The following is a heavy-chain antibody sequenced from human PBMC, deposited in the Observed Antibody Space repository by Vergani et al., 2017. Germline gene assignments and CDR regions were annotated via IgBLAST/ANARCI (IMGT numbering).Heavy chain of an antibody. V-gene: IGHV3-48*01. Sequence: EVQLVESGGGLVQPGGSLRLSCAASGFSFSSYGMNWVRQAPGKGLEWIAYIYTSTSAINYRESVKGRFTISRDNVKNSLYLQMTSLRAEDTAVYYCAREVASGYDGAWYSGTGMDVWGQGTTVTVSS. CDR2: IYTSTSAI. CDR3: AREVASGYDGAWYSGTGMDV. J-gene: IGHJ6*01. CDR1: GFSFSSYG. D-gene: IGHD2-21*02.